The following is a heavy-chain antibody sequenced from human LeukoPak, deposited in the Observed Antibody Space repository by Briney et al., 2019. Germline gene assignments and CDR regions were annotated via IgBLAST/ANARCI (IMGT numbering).Heavy chain of an antibody. V-gene: IGHV3-7*01. CDR2: IKQDGSEK. D-gene: IGHD1-1*01. J-gene: IGHJ3*02. CDR1: GFTFSSYW. Sequence: GGSLRLSCAASGFTFSSYWMSWVRQAPGKGLEWVANIKQDGSEKYYVDSVKGRFTISRDNAKNSLYLQMNSLRAEDTAVYCCARGNWNDGHDAFDIWGQGTMVTVSS. CDR3: ARGNWNDGHDAFDI.